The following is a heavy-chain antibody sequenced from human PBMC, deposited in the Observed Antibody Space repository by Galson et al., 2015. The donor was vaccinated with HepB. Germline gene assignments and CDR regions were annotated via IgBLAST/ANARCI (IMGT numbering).Heavy chain of an antibody. CDR2: TRNKANSYIT. CDR3: ARDRSSGWWCDY. CDR1: GFTFSDHY. V-gene: IGHV3-72*01. J-gene: IGHJ4*02. D-gene: IGHD6-19*01. Sequence: SLRLSCAASGFTFSDHYMDWVRQAPGKGLEWVGRTRNKANSYITEYAASVKGRFTISRDDSKNSLYLQMNSLKTEDTAVYYCARDRSSGWWCDYWGQGTLVTVSS.